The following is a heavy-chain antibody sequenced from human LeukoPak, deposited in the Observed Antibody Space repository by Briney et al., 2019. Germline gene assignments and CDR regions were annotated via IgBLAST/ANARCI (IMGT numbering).Heavy chain of an antibody. V-gene: IGHV3-9*01. J-gene: IGHJ4*02. CDR3: AKDIIATD. D-gene: IGHD6-13*01. CDR2: ISWNSGSI. CDR1: GFTFSSYG. Sequence: GGSLRLSCAASGFTFSSYGMHWVRQAPGKGLEWVSGISWNSGSIGYADSVKGRFTISRDNAKNSLYLQMNSLRAEDTALYYCAKDIIATDWGQGTLVTVSS.